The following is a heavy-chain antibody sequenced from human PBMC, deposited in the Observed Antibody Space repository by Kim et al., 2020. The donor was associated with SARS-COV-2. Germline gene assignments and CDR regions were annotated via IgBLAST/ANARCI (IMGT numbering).Heavy chain of an antibody. CDR3: ARDVRNMEGDNRIDL. CDR1: GFTFSDYS. V-gene: IGHV3-21*01. Sequence: GGSLRLSCVASGFTFSDYSMNWVRQAPGKGLEWVSSINTRSNYRTYADSVRGRFIVSRDDANNSLYLEMNSLTVEDTAVYFCARDVRNMEGDNRIDLWG. J-gene: IGHJ5*02. D-gene: IGHD1-1*01. CDR2: INTRSNYR.